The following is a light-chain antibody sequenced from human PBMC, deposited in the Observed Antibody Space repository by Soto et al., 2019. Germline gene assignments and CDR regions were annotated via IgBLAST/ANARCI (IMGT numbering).Light chain of an antibody. J-gene: IGLJ3*02. CDR1: SSDVGGYNL. Sequence: QSALTQPASVSGSPGQSITISCTGTSSDVGGYNLVSWYQQHPGKAPKLMIYEGRKRPSGVSIRFSGSKSGNTASLTISGLQAEDEADYYCCSYAASSTWVFGGGTKVTVL. CDR3: CSYAASSTWV. V-gene: IGLV2-23*01. CDR2: EGR.